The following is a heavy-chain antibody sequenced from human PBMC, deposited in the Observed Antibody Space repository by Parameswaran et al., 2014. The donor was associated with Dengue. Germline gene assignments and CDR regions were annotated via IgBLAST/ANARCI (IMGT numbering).Heavy chain of an antibody. V-gene: IGHV1-18*01. J-gene: IGHJ3*02. D-gene: IGHD3-10*01. Sequence: WVRQAPGQGLEWMGWISAYNGNTNYAQKLQGRVTMTTDTSTSTAYMELRSLRSDDTAVYYCARAEFAFDIWGQGTMVTVSS. CDR2: ISAYNGNT. CDR3: ARAEFAFDI.